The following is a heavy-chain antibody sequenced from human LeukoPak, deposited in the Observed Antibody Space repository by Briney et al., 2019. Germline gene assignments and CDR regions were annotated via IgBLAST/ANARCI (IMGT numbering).Heavy chain of an antibody. CDR1: GGTFSSYT. CDR2: IIPIFGTA. V-gene: IGHV1-69*13. Sequence: SVKVSCKASGGTFSSYTISWVRQAPGQGPEWMGGIIPIFGTAKYAQNLQGRVTITADESTSIAYMELSSLRSEDTAVYYCARVHAAGMEYWGQGTLVTVSS. CDR3: ARVHAAGMEY. D-gene: IGHD6-13*01. J-gene: IGHJ4*02.